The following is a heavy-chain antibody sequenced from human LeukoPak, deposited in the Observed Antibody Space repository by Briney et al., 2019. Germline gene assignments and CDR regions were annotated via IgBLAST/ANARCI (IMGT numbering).Heavy chain of an antibody. CDR2: IRSKANSFAT. D-gene: IGHD1-26*01. CDR3: SRPGVVGAIVHY. V-gene: IGHV3-73*01. CDR1: GFTFSGSA. J-gene: IGHJ4*02. Sequence: PGGSLRLSCAASGFTFSGSAMHWVRQAFGTGLEWVGRIRSKANSFATAHAASVKGRLTTATDASTNTVYLQMTSRKTEYTTVTYFSRPGVVGAIVHYWGQGTLVTVSS.